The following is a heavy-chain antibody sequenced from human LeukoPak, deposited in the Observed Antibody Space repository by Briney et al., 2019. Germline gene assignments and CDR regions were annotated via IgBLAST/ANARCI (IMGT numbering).Heavy chain of an antibody. CDR3: ARVVTSSLYFFDY. CDR1: GGSISSEGFY. CDR2: IYHSGRT. D-gene: IGHD2-21*02. V-gene: IGHV4-31*03. J-gene: IGHJ4*02. Sequence: SETLSLTCSVSGGSISSEGFYWSWIRQHPGKGLEWIAYIYHSGRTYYNPSLKSRLTISVDTSKNQFSMSLKSVTAADTAVYYCARVVTSSLYFFDYWGQGTLVSVSS.